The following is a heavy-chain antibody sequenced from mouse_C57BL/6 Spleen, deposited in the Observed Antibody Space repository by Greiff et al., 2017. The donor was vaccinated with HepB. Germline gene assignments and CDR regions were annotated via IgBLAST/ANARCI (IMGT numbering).Heavy chain of an antibody. J-gene: IGHJ4*01. V-gene: IGHV1-7*01. CDR2: INPSSGYT. CDR1: GYTFTSYW. CDR3: ARESTTARSLYYAMDY. Sequence: VQLQQSGAELAKPGASVKLSCKASGYTFTSYWMHWVKQRPGQGLEWIGYINPSSGYTKYNQKFKDKATLTADKSSSTAYMQLSSLTYEDSAVYYCARESTTARSLYYAMDYWGQGTSVTVAS. D-gene: IGHD1-2*01.